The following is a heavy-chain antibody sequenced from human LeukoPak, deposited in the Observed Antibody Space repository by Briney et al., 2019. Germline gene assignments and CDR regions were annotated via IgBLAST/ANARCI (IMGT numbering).Heavy chain of an antibody. CDR2: INTDGSIT. V-gene: IGHV3-74*01. CDR3: ATDQATFYGDYVHLDYTYSYGPDV. Sequence: GGSLRLSCAASGFIFTRHWMYWVRQVPGKGLVWVSRINTDGSITNYTDSVKGRFTISRDNAKNTLYLQMNSLNDEDTAVYYCATDQATFYGDYVHLDYTYSYGPDVWGQGTTVTVSS. J-gene: IGHJ6*02. D-gene: IGHD4-17*01. CDR1: GFIFTRHW.